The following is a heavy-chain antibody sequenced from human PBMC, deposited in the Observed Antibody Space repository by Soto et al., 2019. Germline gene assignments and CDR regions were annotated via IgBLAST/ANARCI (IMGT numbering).Heavy chain of an antibody. CDR2: ISAYNGNT. CDR1: GYTFTSYG. Sequence: QVQLVQSGAEWKKPGASVKVSCKASGYTFTSYGISWVRQAPGQGLEWMGWISAYNGNTNYAQKLQGRVTMTADTSTITVDMELRSLRSDDTAVYYCAREMLMVDASHPLSYYGMVVWCQGPTVTASS. J-gene: IGHJ6*02. CDR3: AREMLMVDASHPLSYYGMVV. V-gene: IGHV1-18*04. D-gene: IGHD2-8*01.